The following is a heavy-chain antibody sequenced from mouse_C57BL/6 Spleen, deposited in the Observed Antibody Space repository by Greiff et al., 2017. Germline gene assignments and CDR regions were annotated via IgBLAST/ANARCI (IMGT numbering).Heavy chain of an antibody. CDR2: IYPRDGST. Sequence: QVQLKQSDAELVQPGASVKISCKVSGYTFTDHTIHWMQQRPEQGLEWIGYIYPRDGSTKYNEKFKGKATLTADKASRTAYMKVNSLTSEDAAVDVCAMEDYDDPWFAYWGQGTLVTVSA. CDR3: AMEDYDDPWFAY. D-gene: IGHD2-13*01. V-gene: IGHV1-78*01. CDR1: GYTFTDHT. J-gene: IGHJ3*01.